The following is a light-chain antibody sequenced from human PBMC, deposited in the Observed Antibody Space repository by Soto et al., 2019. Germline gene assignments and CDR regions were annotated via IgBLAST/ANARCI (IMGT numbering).Light chain of an antibody. V-gene: IGKV3-20*01. CDR1: QSVSTS. CDR3: QQYGSSAPIT. J-gene: IGKJ5*01. CDR2: GAS. Sequence: EIAMTQSPATLSVSPGERATLSCRASQSVSTSLAWYQQKPGQASRLLIYGASIRATGIPDRFSGSGSETDFTLTISRLEPEDFALYYCQQYGSSAPITFGQGTRLEIK.